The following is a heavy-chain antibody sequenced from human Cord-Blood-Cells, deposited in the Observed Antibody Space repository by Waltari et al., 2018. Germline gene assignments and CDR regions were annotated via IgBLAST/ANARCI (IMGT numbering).Heavy chain of an antibody. CDR2: IIPIFGTA. V-gene: IGHV1-69*01. CDR3: ARDPEDYYYDSSGYYDY. CDR1: GGPFSSFG. Sequence: QVQLVQSGAAVKKPGSAVKVSCKASGGPFSSFGISWDRKAPGPGLEWMGGIIPIFGTANYAQKFQGRVTITADESTSTAYMELSSLRSEDTAVYYCARDPEDYYYDSSGYYDYWGQGTLVTVSS. D-gene: IGHD3-22*01. J-gene: IGHJ4*02.